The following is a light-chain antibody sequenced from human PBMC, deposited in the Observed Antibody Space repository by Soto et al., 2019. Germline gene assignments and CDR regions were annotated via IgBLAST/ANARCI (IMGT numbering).Light chain of an antibody. V-gene: IGKV3-15*01. Sequence: EMVMTQSPATLSVSLGERATLSCRASQSVSTKLVWYQQKPGQAPRLLIYGASTRATGIPARFSGSGSGTEFTLTISSLQSEDFAVYYCQQHDQGWTFGQGTKVEIE. CDR1: QSVSTK. J-gene: IGKJ1*01. CDR3: QQHDQGWT. CDR2: GAS.